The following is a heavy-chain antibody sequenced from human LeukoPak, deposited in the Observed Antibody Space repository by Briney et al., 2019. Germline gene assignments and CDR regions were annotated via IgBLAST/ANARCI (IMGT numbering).Heavy chain of an antibody. J-gene: IGHJ6*03. Sequence: GGSLRLSCAASGFTFSSYWMHWVRQAPGKGLVWVSRINSDGSSTSYADSAKGRFTISRDNAKNTLYLQMNSLRAEDTAVYYCAREGSGSYYYYYYYYMDVWGKGTTVTISS. CDR3: AREGSGSYYYYYYYYMDV. V-gene: IGHV3-74*01. CDR1: GFTFSSYW. CDR2: INSDGSST. D-gene: IGHD1-26*01.